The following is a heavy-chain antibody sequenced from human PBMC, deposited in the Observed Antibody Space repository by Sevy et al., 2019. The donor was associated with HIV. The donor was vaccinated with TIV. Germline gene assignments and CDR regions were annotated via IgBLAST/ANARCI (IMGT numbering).Heavy chain of an antibody. D-gene: IGHD6-6*01. CDR1: GFTFGSYG. CDR2: ILYDSSNK. V-gene: IGHV3-30*03. J-gene: IGHJ6*02. CDR3: ARGLAALPGYYYGMHV. Sequence: GGSLRLSCAVSGFTFGSYGMHWVRQAPGKGLEWVAVILYDSSNKYYGDSVKGRFTISRDNSKNTLYLQMNSLRTDDTAVYYCARGLAALPGYYYGMHVWGQGTTVTVSS.